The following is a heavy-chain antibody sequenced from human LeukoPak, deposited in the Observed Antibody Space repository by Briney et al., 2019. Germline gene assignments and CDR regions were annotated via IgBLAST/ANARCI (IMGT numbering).Heavy chain of an antibody. V-gene: IGHV4-39*07. J-gene: IGHJ4*02. CDR1: GGSVSSSSYY. Sequence: TPSETLSLTCTVSGGSVSSSSYYWGWIRQPPGKGLEWIGSIYYSGSTYYNPSLKSRVTISVDTSKNQFSLKLISVTAADTAVYYCASRKLGNDYWGQGNLVTVSS. CDR3: ASRKLGNDY. D-gene: IGHD7-27*01. CDR2: IYYSGST.